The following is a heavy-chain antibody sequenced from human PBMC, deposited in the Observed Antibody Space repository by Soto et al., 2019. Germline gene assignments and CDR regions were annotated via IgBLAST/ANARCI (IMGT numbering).Heavy chain of an antibody. D-gene: IGHD2-8*02. V-gene: IGHV4-39*01. CDR1: GDSIANNNYL. CDR2: IYHTGST. J-gene: IGHJ3*01. Sequence: QLQLQESGPGLVKPSETLSLTCTVSGDSIANNNYLWGRIRQPPGKGLEWIGSIYHTGSTYFAPSLVSSVNMYVCQASNQVYLHLTSVTAKDTAVYYCERNLRSANTGRGDFDVWGQGTMLTVSS. CDR3: ERNLRSANTGRGDFDV.